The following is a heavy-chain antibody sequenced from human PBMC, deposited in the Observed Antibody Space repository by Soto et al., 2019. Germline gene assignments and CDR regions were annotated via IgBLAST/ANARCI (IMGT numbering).Heavy chain of an antibody. Sequence: SETLSLTCSVSGGSIGSGGYYWSWIRQHPGKGLEWIGYIYYSGSTYYNPSLKSRVTISVKTSKNQFSLKLSSVTAADTAVYYCARALRRGSSSSNRDWFDPWGQGTLVTVSS. D-gene: IGHD6-6*01. CDR2: IYYSGST. J-gene: IGHJ5*02. CDR3: ARALRRGSSSSNRDWFDP. V-gene: IGHV4-31*03. CDR1: GGSIGSGGYY.